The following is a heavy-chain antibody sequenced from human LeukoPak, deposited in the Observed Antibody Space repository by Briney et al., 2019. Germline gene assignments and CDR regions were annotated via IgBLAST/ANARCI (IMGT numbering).Heavy chain of an antibody. Sequence: GGTLRLSCAASGFSFSSHGMSWVRQAPGKGLEWVSRINSDGRSTNYADSVKGRFTISRDNAKNTLYLQMNSLRAEDTAVYYCARGQIPLLWYYYDSSGYYYDYWGQGTLVTVSS. V-gene: IGHV3-74*01. CDR1: GFSFSSHG. D-gene: IGHD3-22*01. CDR3: ARGQIPLLWYYYDSSGYYYDY. CDR2: INSDGRST. J-gene: IGHJ4*02.